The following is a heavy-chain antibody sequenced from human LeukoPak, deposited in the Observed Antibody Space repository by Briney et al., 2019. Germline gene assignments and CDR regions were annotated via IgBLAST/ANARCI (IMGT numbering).Heavy chain of an antibody. V-gene: IGHV1-2*02. CDR1: GYTFTGYY. Sequence: GASVKVSCKASGYTFTGYYMHWVRQAPGQGLEWMGWINPNSGGTNYAQKFQGGVTMTRDTSISAAYMELSRLRSDDTAVYYCARADQYYDFWSGYYPKAWFDPWGQGTLVTVSS. CDR3: ARADQYYDFWSGYYPKAWFDP. D-gene: IGHD3-3*01. J-gene: IGHJ5*02. CDR2: INPNSGGT.